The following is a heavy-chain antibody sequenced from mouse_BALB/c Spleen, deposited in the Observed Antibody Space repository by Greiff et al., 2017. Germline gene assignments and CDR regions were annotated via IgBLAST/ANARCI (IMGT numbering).Heavy chain of an antibody. CDR1: GYTFTSYL. Sequence: LQQPGSELVRPGASVKLSCKASGYTFTSYLMHWVKQRPGQGLEWIGNIYPGSGSTNYDEKFKSKATLTVDTSSSTAYMQLSSLTSEDSAVYYCTRSRRYYFDYWGQGTTLTVSS. CDR3: TRSRRYYFDY. J-gene: IGHJ2*01. CDR2: IYPGSGST. V-gene: IGHV1S22*01.